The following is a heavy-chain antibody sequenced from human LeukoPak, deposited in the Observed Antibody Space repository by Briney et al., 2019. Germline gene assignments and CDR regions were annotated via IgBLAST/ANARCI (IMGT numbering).Heavy chain of an antibody. CDR3: ARAHYYDSSGPHYYYYYMDV. J-gene: IGHJ6*03. CDR2: INPNSGGT. Sequence: ASVKVSCKASGYTFTGYYMHWVRQAPGQGLEWMGWINPNSGGTNYAQKFQGRVTMTRDTSISTAYMELSRLRSDDTAVYYCARAHYYDSSGPHYYYYYMDVWGKGTTVTISS. D-gene: IGHD3-22*01. V-gene: IGHV1-2*02. CDR1: GYTFTGYY.